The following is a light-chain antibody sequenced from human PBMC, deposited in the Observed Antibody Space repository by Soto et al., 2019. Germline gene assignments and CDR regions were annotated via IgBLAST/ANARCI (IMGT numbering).Light chain of an antibody. CDR2: DAS. CDR1: QSVGTS. J-gene: IGKJ1*01. CDR3: QQSSNWPPWT. V-gene: IGKV3-11*01. Sequence: EIVLTQSPATLSLSPGERATFSCKASQSVGTSLAWFQQKPGQAPRLLIYDASVRATGSPARFSGSGSGTDFTLTISRLQPEDIAMYYCQQSSNWPPWTFGRGTRVEI.